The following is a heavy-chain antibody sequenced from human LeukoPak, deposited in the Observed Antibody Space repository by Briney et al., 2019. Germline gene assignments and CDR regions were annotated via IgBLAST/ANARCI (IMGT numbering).Heavy chain of an antibody. J-gene: IGHJ4*02. CDR3: TAETYSSGSYYFDY. CDR2: IKSKTDGGTT. D-gene: IGHD6-19*01. CDR1: GFTFSNAW. Sequence: KPGGSLRLSCAASGFTFSNAWMSWVRQAPGKGLEWVGRIKSKTDGGTTDYAAPVKGRFTISRDDSKNTLYLQMNSLKTEDTAVYYCTAETYSSGSYYFDYWGQGTLVTVSS. V-gene: IGHV3-15*01.